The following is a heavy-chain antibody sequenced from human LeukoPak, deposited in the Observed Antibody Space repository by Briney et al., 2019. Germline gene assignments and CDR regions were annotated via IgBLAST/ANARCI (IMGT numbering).Heavy chain of an antibody. D-gene: IGHD4-17*01. CDR1: GYTFTTYG. Sequence: ASVKVSCKASGYTFTTYGISWVRQAPGQGLEWMGWISVYNGNTNYAQKFQGRVTMTTDTSTSTAYVELRSLRSDDTAVYYCARRGGKNYGDYLLYYYYMDVWGKGTTVTVSS. CDR3: ARRGGKNYGDYLLYYYYMDV. V-gene: IGHV1-18*01. CDR2: ISVYNGNT. J-gene: IGHJ6*03.